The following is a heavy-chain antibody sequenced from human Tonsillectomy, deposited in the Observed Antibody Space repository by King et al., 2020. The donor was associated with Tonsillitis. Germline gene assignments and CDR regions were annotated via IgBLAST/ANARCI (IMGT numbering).Heavy chain of an antibody. D-gene: IGHD3-22*01. CDR3: ARQMYYYDSGFDY. CDR2: ISISGTTL. J-gene: IGHJ4*02. CDR1: GFTFGDYY. Sequence: VQLVESGGGLVKPGGSLRLSCAASGFTFGDYYMTWVRQAPGKGLEWVSHISISGTTLYYADSVKGRFTISRDKANNSLYLEMDSLRAEDTAIYYCARQMYYYDSGFDYWGQGTLVTVSS. V-gene: IGHV3-11*01.